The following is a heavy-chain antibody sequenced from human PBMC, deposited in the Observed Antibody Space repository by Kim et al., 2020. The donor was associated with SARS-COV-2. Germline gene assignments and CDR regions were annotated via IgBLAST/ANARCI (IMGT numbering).Heavy chain of an antibody. D-gene: IGHD6-19*01. CDR2: IIHIFGTA. J-gene: IGHJ4*02. V-gene: IGHV1-69*13. Sequence: SVKVSCKASGGTFSSYAISWVRQAPGQGLEWMGGIIHIFGTANYAQKFQGRVTITADESTSTAYMELSSLRSEDTAVYYCARDLPEQWLDLGPPTGWGQGTLVTVSS. CDR3: ARDLPEQWLDLGPPTG. CDR1: GGTFSSYA.